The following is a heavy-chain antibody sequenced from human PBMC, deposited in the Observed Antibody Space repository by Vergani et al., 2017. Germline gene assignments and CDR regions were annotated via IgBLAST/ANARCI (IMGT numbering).Heavy chain of an antibody. V-gene: IGHV3-23*01. J-gene: IGHJ5*02. CDR2: ISGSGGST. Sequence: EVQLLESGGGLVQPGGSLRLSCAASGFTFSSYAMSWVRQAPGKGLEWVSAISGSGGSTYYADSVKGRCTIARDNAKNTLYLQMNSRRAEDTAVYYCATPGGAALRGGWFDPWGQGTLVTVSS. CDR1: GFTFSSYA. D-gene: IGHD6-6*01. CDR3: ATPGGAALRGGWFDP.